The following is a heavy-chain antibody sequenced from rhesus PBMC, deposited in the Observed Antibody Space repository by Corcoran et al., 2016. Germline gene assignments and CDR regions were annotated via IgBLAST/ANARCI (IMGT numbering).Heavy chain of an antibody. CDR3: AGRVGGPSFGLDS. J-gene: IGHJ6*01. V-gene: IGHV4-99*01. CDR2: IGGRTGRT. CDR1: GYSISSGYY. D-gene: IGHD3-34*01. Sequence: QVQLQESGPGLVKPSETLSLTCAVSGYSISSGYYWGWIRQPPGKGLGWIGYIGGRTGRTSYHPSPQSLVTISKDPSKPQVALKLSSVTAADTAVYYCAGRVGGPSFGLDSWGQGVVVTVSS.